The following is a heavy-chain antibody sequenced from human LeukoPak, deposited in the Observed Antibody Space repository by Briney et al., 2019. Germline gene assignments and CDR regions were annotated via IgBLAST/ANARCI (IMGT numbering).Heavy chain of an antibody. CDR2: INAGNGNT. Sequence: ASVKVSCKASGYTFTSYAMHWVRQAPGQRLEWMGWINAGNGNTKYSQKFQGRVTVTRDTSASTAYMELSSLRSEDTAVYYCARDFMPTGSGGSCYTRCYYGMDVWGQGTTVTVSS. CDR1: GYTFTSYA. J-gene: IGHJ6*02. D-gene: IGHD2-15*01. V-gene: IGHV1-3*01. CDR3: ARDFMPTGSGGSCYTRCYYGMDV.